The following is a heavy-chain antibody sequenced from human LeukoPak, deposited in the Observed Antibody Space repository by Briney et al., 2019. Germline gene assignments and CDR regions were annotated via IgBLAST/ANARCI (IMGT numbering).Heavy chain of an antibody. CDR2: IYYSGST. D-gene: IGHD4-17*01. V-gene: IGHV4-59*01. CDR3: ARLSSVDYGDFNDAFDI. CDR1: GGSISSYY. J-gene: IGHJ3*02. Sequence: SSETLSLTCTVSGGSISSYYWSWIRQPPGKGLECLGYIYYSGSTNYNPSLKSRVTISVDTSKNQFSLKLSSVTAADTAVYYCARLSSVDYGDFNDAFDIWGQGTMVTVSS.